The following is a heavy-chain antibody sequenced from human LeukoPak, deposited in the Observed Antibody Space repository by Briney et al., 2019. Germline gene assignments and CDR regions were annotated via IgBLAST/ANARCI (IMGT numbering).Heavy chain of an antibody. J-gene: IGHJ6*03. CDR2: INHGGST. Sequence: PSETLSLTCAVYGGSFSGYYCSWIRQPPGKGQEWIGEINHGGSTNYNPSLKSRVTISVDKSKNQFSLKLSSVTAADTAVYYCARGRSGSSSPTSPYYYYYMDVWGKGTTVTVSS. V-gene: IGHV4-34*01. CDR1: GGSFSGYY. D-gene: IGHD6-13*01. CDR3: ARGRSGSSSPTSPYYYYYMDV.